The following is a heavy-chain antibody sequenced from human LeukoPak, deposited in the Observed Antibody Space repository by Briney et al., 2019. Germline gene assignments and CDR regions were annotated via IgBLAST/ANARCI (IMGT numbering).Heavy chain of an antibody. V-gene: IGHV3-23*01. Sequence: GGSLRLSCAASGFTFSSYAMSWFRQAPGKGLDWVSGLSGSGGRTYYADSVKGRFTISRDNSRNMLHMQINSLREEDTALYYCAKDLWAFSAMDVWGQGPTVTVSS. D-gene: IGHD6-25*01. CDR3: AKDLWAFSAMDV. CDR2: LSGSGGRT. CDR1: GFTFSSYA. J-gene: IGHJ6*02.